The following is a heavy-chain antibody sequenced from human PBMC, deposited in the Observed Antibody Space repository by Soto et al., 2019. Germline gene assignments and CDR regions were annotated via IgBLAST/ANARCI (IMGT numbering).Heavy chain of an antibody. CDR1: GFTFSTYA. Sequence: QVQLVESGGGVVQPGRSLRLSCAASGFTFSTYAMHWVRQAPGKGLEWVAVISYDGTNKYYADSVKGRFTISRDNSKNTLYVQMNSLRPEDTAVYYCASLDRWQLVSHYYGMDVWGQGTTVTVSS. D-gene: IGHD1-26*01. CDR3: ASLDRWQLVSHYYGMDV. J-gene: IGHJ6*02. CDR2: ISYDGTNK. V-gene: IGHV3-30*04.